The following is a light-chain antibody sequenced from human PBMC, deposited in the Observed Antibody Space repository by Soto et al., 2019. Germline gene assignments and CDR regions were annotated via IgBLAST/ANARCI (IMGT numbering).Light chain of an antibody. CDR2: GAS. Sequence: EIVLTQSPGTLSLSPGERATLSCRASQSVSSSYLAWYQHKPGQAPRLLIYGASSRATGIPDRFSGSGSGTDFAFTISRLEPEDFAVYFCQQYGSSRTFGQGTKVEIK. CDR1: QSVSSSY. V-gene: IGKV3-20*01. CDR3: QQYGSSRT. J-gene: IGKJ1*01.